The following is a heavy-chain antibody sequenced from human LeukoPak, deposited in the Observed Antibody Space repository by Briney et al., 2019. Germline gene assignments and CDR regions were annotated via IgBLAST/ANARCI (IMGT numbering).Heavy chain of an antibody. CDR3: ARDGEGIVPSSGWFDP. D-gene: IGHD2-8*01. V-gene: IGHV1-18*01. CDR1: GYTFTSYG. J-gene: IGHJ5*02. Sequence: GASVKVSCKASGYTFTSYGISWVRQAPGQGLEWMGWISAYNGNTNYAQKLQGRVTMTTDTSTSTAYMELRSLRSDDTAVYYCARDGEGIVPSSGWFDPWGQGTLVTVSS. CDR2: ISAYNGNT.